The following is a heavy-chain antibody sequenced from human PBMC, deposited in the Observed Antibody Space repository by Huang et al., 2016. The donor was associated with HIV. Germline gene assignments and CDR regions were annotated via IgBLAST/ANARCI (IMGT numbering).Heavy chain of an antibody. J-gene: IGHJ6*02. CDR3: ASGSGWRWGMDV. CDR1: GYTFTSYD. CDR2: INPNSANP. D-gene: IGHD6-19*01. V-gene: IGHV1-8*01. Sequence: QVQLVQSGAEVKKPGASVKVSCKASGYTFTSYDINWVRQATGQGLEGMGWINPNSANPGYAQKFPGRVTMTRNTSISTAYMELSSLRSEDTAVYYCASGSGWRWGMDVWGQGTTVTVSS.